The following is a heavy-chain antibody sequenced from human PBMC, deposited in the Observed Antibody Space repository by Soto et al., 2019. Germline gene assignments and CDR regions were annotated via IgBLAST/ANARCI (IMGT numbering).Heavy chain of an antibody. V-gene: IGHV6-1*01. CDR2: TYYRSKWYH. D-gene: IGHD2-8*01. CDR1: GDSVSSNRAT. Sequence: SQTLSLTCAISGDSVSSNRATWNWFRQSPSRGLEWLGRTYYRSKWYHDYAVSLNSRVSINPDTSKNQFSLQLNSVTPEDTAVYYCVRLIGNSWLDSWGQGTLVTVSS. J-gene: IGHJ5*01. CDR3: VRLIGNSWLDS.